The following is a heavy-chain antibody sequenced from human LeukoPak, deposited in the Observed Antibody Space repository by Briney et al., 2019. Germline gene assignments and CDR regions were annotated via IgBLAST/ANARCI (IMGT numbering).Heavy chain of an antibody. CDR1: GGSISSGGYS. J-gene: IGHJ5*02. V-gene: IGHV4-30-4*07. CDR3: ARGTQTALGYCSSTSCYAVGNNNWFDP. D-gene: IGHD2-2*01. Sequence: SETLSLTCAVSGGSISSGGYSWSWIRQPPGTGLEWIGYIYYSGSTYYNPSLKSRVTISVDTSKNQFSLKLSSVTAADTAVYYCARGTQTALGYCSSTSCYAVGNNNWFDPWGQGTLVTVSS. CDR2: IYYSGST.